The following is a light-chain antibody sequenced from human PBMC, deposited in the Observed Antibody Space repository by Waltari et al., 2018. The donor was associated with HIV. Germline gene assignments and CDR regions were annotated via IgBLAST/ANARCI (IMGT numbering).Light chain of an antibody. CDR3: SSYGDSLRVL. V-gene: IGLV2-8*01. CDR2: AVT. Sequence: QSALTQPPSASGSLGQSVTISCTGSRSDIGAYDSVSWFQQPPRRAPKLLLYAVTRRPSSVSDRLSGSRSGSTAFLTVAGLQPDDEATYFCSSYGDSLRVLVGGGTNVTVL. J-gene: IGLJ2*01. CDR1: RSDIGAYDS.